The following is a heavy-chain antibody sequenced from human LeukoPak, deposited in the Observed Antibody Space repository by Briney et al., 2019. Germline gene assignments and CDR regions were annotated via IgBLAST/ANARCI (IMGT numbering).Heavy chain of an antibody. V-gene: IGHV3-9*01. D-gene: IGHD6-13*01. Sequence: GRSLRLSCAASGFTFDDYAMHWVRQAPGKGLEWVSGISWNSGSIGYADSVKGRFTISRDNAKNSLYLQMNNLRAEDTALYYCAKDSLLNPSSSWYDYWGQGTLVTVPS. CDR3: AKDSLLNPSSSWYDY. J-gene: IGHJ4*02. CDR1: GFTFDDYA. CDR2: ISWNSGSI.